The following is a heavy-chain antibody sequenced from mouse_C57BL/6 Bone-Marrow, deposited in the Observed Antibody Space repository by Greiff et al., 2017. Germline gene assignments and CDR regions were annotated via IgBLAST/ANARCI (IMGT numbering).Heavy chain of an antibody. V-gene: IGHV1-15*01. CDR1: GYTFTDYE. CDR3: TIGGWLPPLWYFDV. D-gene: IGHD2-3*01. Sequence: QVQLKESGAELVRPGASVTLSCKASGYTFTDYEMHWVKQTPVHGLEWIGAIDPETGGTAYNQKFKGKAILTADKSSSTAYMELRSLTSEDSAVYYCTIGGWLPPLWYFDVWGTGTTVTVSS. J-gene: IGHJ1*03. CDR2: IDPETGGT.